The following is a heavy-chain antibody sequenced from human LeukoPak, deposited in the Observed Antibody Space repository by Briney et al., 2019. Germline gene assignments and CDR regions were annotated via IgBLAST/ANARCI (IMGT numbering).Heavy chain of an antibody. D-gene: IGHD6-19*01. Sequence: GGSLRLSCAASGLTFSSYAMSWVRQAPGKGLEWVSAISGSGGSTYYADSVKGRFTISRDNSKNTLYLQMNSLRAEDTAVYYCAKEIRIAVAGTRGHGYFDYWGQGTLVTVSS. CDR1: GLTFSSYA. V-gene: IGHV3-23*01. J-gene: IGHJ4*02. CDR2: ISGSGGST. CDR3: AKEIRIAVAGTRGHGYFDY.